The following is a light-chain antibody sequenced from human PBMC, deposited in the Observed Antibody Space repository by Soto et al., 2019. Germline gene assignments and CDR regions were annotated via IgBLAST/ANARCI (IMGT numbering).Light chain of an antibody. CDR3: SSYTTSNTRQIV. CDR1: RSDVGGYNY. J-gene: IGLJ1*01. Sequence: QSVLTLPASVSGSPGQSITISCTGTRSDVGGYNYVSWYQHHPGKAPKLIIYDVSNRPSGVSIRFSASKSDNTASLTISGLQPEDEADYHCSSYTTSNTRQIVFGTGTKVTVL. CDR2: DVS. V-gene: IGLV2-14*03.